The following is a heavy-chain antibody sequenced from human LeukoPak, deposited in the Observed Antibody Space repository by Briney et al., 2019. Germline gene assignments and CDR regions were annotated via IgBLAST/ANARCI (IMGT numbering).Heavy chain of an antibody. V-gene: IGHV3-48*03. D-gene: IGHD3-3*01. CDR2: ISSSGSTK. CDR1: GFTFSSYE. Sequence: GGSLRLSCAASGFTFSSYEMNWVRQAPGKGLEWVSYISSSGSTKYYTDSVRGRFTISRDNAKNSLYLQMSSLRGEDTAVYCCARQTYYDFWSGYSTFDYWGQGTLVTVSS. J-gene: IGHJ4*02. CDR3: ARQTYYDFWSGYSTFDY.